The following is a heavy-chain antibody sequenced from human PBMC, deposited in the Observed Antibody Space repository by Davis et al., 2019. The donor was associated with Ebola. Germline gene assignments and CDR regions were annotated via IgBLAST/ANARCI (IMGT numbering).Heavy chain of an antibody. V-gene: IGHV5-51*01. D-gene: IGHD2-15*01. J-gene: IGHJ5*02. Sequence: GESLKISCKGSGYSFTSYWIGWVRQMPGKGLEWMGIIHPGDSGTRYSPSFQGQVTISADKSISTAYLQWSSLKASDTAMYYCATNLKYCSGGDCYWGWFDPWGQGTLVTVSS. CDR3: ATNLKYCSGGDCYWGWFDP. CDR2: IHPGDSGT. CDR1: GYSFTSYW.